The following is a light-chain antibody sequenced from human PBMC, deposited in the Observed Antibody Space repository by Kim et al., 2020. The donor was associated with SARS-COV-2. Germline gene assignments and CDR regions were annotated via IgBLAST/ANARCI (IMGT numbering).Light chain of an antibody. CDR3: QVWDSSGDHVV. V-gene: IGLV3-21*04. Sequence: APGKTARMTCGGNNMGSKSVHWDQQKPGKAPVLVIYYDSDRPSGIPERFSGSNSGNTATLTISRVEAGDEADYYCQVWDSSGDHVVFGGGTQLTVL. CDR1: NMGSKS. CDR2: YDS. J-gene: IGLJ2*01.